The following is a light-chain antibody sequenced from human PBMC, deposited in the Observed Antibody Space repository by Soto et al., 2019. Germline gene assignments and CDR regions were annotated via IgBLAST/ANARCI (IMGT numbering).Light chain of an antibody. J-gene: IGKJ1*01. V-gene: IGKV4-1*01. Sequence: DIVMTQSPDSLAVSLGERATINCKSSQSVLYSSTNKNYLAWYQQKPGPPPTLLIYWSSTRESGVPDRFSGSGSGTECTLTISSLQAEDVSVYYCQQYYSTPPLTFGQGTKVEIK. CDR1: QSVLYSSTNKNY. CDR3: QQYYSTPPLT. CDR2: WSS.